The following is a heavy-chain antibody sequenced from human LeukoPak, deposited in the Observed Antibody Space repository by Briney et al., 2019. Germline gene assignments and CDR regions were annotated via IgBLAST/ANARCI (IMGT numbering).Heavy chain of an antibody. Sequence: SVKVSCKASGFTFTSSAMQWVRQARGQRLEWIGWIVVGSGNTNYAQKFQERVTTTRDMSTSTAYMELSSLRSEDTAEYYCAVSSASSGGHYRRGWFDPWGQGTLVTVSS. CDR1: GFTFTSSA. CDR3: AVSSASSGGHYRRGWFDP. V-gene: IGHV1-58*02. J-gene: IGHJ5*02. CDR2: IVVGSGNT. D-gene: IGHD1-26*01.